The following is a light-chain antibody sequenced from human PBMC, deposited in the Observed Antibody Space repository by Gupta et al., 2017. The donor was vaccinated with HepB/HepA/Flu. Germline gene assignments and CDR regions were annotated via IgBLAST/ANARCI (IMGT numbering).Light chain of an antibody. CDR1: SSDIGNYNY. J-gene: IGLJ2*01. CDR3: SSYASSSTRVV. V-gene: IGLV2-14*03. CDR2: DVS. Sequence: QSPLTQPASVSGSPGQSITISCTGASSDIGNYNYVSWYQQPPGKGPKLMIFDVSNRPSGVSSRFSGSKSGNTASLSISGLQAEDEADYYCSSYASSSTRVVFGGGTKVTVL.